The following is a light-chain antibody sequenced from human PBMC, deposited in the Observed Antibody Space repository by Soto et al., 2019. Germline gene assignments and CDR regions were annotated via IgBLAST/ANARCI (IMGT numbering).Light chain of an antibody. J-gene: IGKJ4*01. V-gene: IGKV3-15*01. CDR3: QQYNYWPLT. CDR1: QSVSSN. CDR2: GAS. Sequence: EIVMTQSPATLSVSPGERATLSCRASQSVSSNLAWYQQKPGQAPRLLIYGASTRATGIPARFRGSGSGTEFTLTIKSEDSAVYYCQQYNYWPLTFGGGTRVEIK.